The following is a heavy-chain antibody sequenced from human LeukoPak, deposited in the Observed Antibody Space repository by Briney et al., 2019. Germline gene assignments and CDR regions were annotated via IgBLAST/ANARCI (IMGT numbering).Heavy chain of an antibody. CDR2: ISSSSSTI. CDR1: GFTFSSYS. V-gene: IGHV3-48*04. Sequence: GGSLRLSCAASGFTFSSYSMNWVRQAPGKGLEWVSYISSSSSTIYYADSVKGRFTISRDNAKNSLYLQMNSLRAEDTAVYYCARDRGSPWSCGSYHWGQGTLVTVSS. D-gene: IGHD1-26*01. CDR3: ARDRGSPWSCGSYH. J-gene: IGHJ5*02.